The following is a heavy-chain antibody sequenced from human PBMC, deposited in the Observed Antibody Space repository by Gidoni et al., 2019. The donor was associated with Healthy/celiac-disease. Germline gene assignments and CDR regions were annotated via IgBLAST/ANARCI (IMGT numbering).Heavy chain of an antibody. CDR3: AKVPRGVITNIDDY. V-gene: IGHV3-23*01. Sequence: EVQLLESGGGLVQPGGSLRLSCAASGFTFSSYDMSWVRQAPGKGLEWVSAISGSGGSTYYADSVKGRFTISRDNSKNTLYLQMNSLRAEDTAVYYCAKVPRGVITNIDDYWGQGTLVTVSS. CDR2: ISGSGGST. D-gene: IGHD3-22*01. J-gene: IGHJ4*02. CDR1: GFTFSSYD.